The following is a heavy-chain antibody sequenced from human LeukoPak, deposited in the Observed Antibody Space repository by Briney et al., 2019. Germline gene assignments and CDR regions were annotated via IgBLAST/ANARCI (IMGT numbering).Heavy chain of an antibody. Sequence: GGSLRLSCAASGFTFSSYWMSWVRQAPGKGLEWVATIKQDGSQKEYVDSVKGRFTISRGNAKNSLYLRMNSLRAEDTAVYYCARDPTVTNFHDAFDIWGQGTMVTVSS. CDR2: IKQDGSQK. CDR3: ARDPTVTNFHDAFDI. D-gene: IGHD4-17*01. J-gene: IGHJ3*02. CDR1: GFTFSSYW. V-gene: IGHV3-7*05.